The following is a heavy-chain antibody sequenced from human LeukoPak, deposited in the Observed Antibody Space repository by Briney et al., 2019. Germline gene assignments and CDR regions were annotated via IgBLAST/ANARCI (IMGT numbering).Heavy chain of an antibody. CDR3: ARELASYYYYGMDV. CDR1: EFTFSSYE. Sequence: GGSLRLSCAASEFTFSSYEMNWVRQAPGKGLEWVSYISSSGDTIYYADSVKGRFTISRDNAKNSLYLQMNSLRAEDTAVYYCARELASYYYYGMDVWGQGATVTVSS. CDR2: ISSSGDTI. V-gene: IGHV3-48*03. J-gene: IGHJ6*02. D-gene: IGHD3-3*02.